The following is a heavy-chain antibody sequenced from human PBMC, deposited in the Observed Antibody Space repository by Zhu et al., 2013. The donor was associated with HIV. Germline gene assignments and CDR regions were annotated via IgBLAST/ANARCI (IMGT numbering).Heavy chain of an antibody. Sequence: QVQLVQSGAEVKRPGASVKISCKASGYPFSGYFIHWIRQAPGQGLEWMGWINPDTGNTDFAQKFQGRVSLASDPSITTVYMDLSGLRPDDTAVYYCAKEYLKRITKYGIITREAFYMDVWGKGTTVSVSS. V-gene: IGHV1-2*02. CDR3: AKEYLKRITKYGIITREAFYMDV. CDR1: GYPFSGYF. CDR2: INPDTGNT. J-gene: IGHJ6*04. D-gene: IGHD3-3*01.